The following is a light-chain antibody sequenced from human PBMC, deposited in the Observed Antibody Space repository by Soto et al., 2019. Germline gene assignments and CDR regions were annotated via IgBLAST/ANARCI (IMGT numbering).Light chain of an antibody. J-gene: IGKJ3*01. CDR2: DAS. CDR1: QSVSSSY. CDR3: QHYGTSAL. Sequence: ELVLTQSPGTLPLSPGERATLSCRASQSVSSSYLAWYQQKPGQAPRLLIYDASRATGIPDRFGASGSGTDFALTITRLEPEDFAVYYCQHYGTSALFGPGTKVEI. V-gene: IGKV3-20*01.